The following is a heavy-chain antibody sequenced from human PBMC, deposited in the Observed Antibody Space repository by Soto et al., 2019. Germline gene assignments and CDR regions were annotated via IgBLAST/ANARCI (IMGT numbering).Heavy chain of an antibody. CDR1: GFTFRSYA. CDR2: ISASGGTT. J-gene: IGHJ4*02. D-gene: IGHD3-9*01. V-gene: IGHV3-23*01. Sequence: EVQLLESGGGLVQPGGSLRLSCAASGFTFRSYAMTWVRQAPGQGLEWVSGISASGGTTYGDSVKGRFTISRDNSKNTLYLQMNSLRVEDTAVYYCAKAIRYFDWLEYYFEYWGQGTLVTVSS. CDR3: AKAIRYFDWLEYYFEY.